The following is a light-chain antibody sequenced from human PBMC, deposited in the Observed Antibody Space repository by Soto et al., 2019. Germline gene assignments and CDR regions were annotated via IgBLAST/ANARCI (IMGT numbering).Light chain of an antibody. Sequence: DIQMTQSPSSLSASVEDRVIITCRASQSISNHLNWYQQKPGKAPKLLIFAASSLQSGVPSRFSGSRSGPDFTLTISSLQPEDFAVYFCQQYHDWPLTFGGGTKVEVK. CDR1: QSISNH. V-gene: IGKV1-39*01. CDR2: AAS. J-gene: IGKJ4*01. CDR3: QQYHDWPLT.